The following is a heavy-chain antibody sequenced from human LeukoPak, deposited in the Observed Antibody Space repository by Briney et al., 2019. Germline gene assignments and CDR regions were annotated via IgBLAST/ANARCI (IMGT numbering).Heavy chain of an antibody. V-gene: IGHV4-31*03. CDR3: ARDRYSSSWLGPPYYYYGMDV. J-gene: IGHJ6*02. CDR1: GGSISSGGYY. Sequence: SQTLSLTCTVSGGSISSGGYYWSWIRQHPGKGLEWIGYIYYSGSTYYNPSIKSRVTISVDTSKNQFSLKLSSVTAADTAVYYCARDRYSSSWLGPPYYYYGMDVWGQGTTVTVSS. CDR2: IYYSGST. D-gene: IGHD6-13*01.